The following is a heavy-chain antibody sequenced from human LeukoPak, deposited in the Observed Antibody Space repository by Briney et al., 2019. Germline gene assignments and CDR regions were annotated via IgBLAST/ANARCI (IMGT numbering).Heavy chain of an antibody. V-gene: IGHV1-69*04. CDR3: ASRVDTAMVLGGGNYYYYGMDV. Sequence: SVKVSCKASGGTFSSYAISWVRQSPGQGLEWMGRIIPILGIANYAQKFQGRVTITADKSTSTAYMELSSLRSEDTAVYYCASRVDTAMVLGGGNYYYYGMDVWGQGTTVTVSS. CDR1: GGTFSSYA. D-gene: IGHD5-18*01. CDR2: IIPILGIA. J-gene: IGHJ6*02.